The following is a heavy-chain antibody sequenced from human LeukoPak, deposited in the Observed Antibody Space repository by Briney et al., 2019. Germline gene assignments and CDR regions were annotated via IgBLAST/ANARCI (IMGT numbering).Heavy chain of an antibody. J-gene: IGHJ6*03. CDR3: ARFRGGSSAGSYYYHYIDV. D-gene: IGHD1-26*01. Sequence: SETLSLTCTVSGGSISSSSYCWGWIRQPPGKGLEWIGSIYYSGSTYYNPSLKSRVTISVDTSKNQFSLKLSSVTAADTAVYYCARFRGGSSAGSYYYHYIDVWGKGTTVTISS. CDR2: IYYSGST. V-gene: IGHV4-39*07. CDR1: GGSISSSSYC.